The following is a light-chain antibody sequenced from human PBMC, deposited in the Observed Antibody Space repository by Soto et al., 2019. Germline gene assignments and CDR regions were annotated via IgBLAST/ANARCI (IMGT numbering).Light chain of an antibody. V-gene: IGKV1-39*01. Sequence: IQMTQSPSSLSASVGDRVTITCRASQTVSSYLNWYQQKPAQAPKLLIYAATSLQNGLTSRFSGSGSGTDFNLIITSLQTEDCATYYCQVAYRAPSTFGPETTVEIK. J-gene: IGKJ1*01. CDR2: AAT. CDR3: QVAYRAPST. CDR1: QTVSSY.